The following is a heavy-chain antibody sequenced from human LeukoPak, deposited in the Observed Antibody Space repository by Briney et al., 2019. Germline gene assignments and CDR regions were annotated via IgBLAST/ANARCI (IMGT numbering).Heavy chain of an antibody. CDR2: NRYDGSNK. Sequence: GGSLRLSCAASAFTFSSYGMHWVRQAPGKGLEWVAFNRYDGSNKYYADSVKGRFTISRDNSKNTLYLQMNSLRADDTAVYYCARDRSDAFDIWGQGTMVTVSS. CDR3: ARDRSDAFDI. V-gene: IGHV3-30*02. J-gene: IGHJ3*02. CDR1: AFTFSSYG.